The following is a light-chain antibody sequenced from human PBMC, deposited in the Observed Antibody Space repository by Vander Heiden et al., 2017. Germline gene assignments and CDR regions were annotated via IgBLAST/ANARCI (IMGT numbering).Light chain of an antibody. Sequence: AIHITQFPSSLSASVGDRVTITCRASQGIRNDLGWYQQKPGKAPSLLIYAASSLQSGVPSRFSGSGSGTDFTLTISSLQPEDFATYYCLQDYSYPWTFGQGTKVEIK. J-gene: IGKJ1*01. CDR2: AAS. CDR1: QGIRND. CDR3: LQDYSYPWT. V-gene: IGKV1-6*02.